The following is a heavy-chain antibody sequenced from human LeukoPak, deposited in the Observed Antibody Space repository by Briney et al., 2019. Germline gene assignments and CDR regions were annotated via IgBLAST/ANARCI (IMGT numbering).Heavy chain of an antibody. CDR3: ARESRWQQLGWFDP. D-gene: IGHD6-13*01. Sequence: ASVKVSCKASGYTFTGYYMHWVRQAPGQGLEWMGWINPNSGGTNYAQKFQGRVTMTRDTSISTAYMELSRLRSDDTAVYYCARESRWQQLGWFDPWGQGTLVTVSS. CDR2: INPNSGGT. CDR1: GYTFTGYY. J-gene: IGHJ5*02. V-gene: IGHV1-2*02.